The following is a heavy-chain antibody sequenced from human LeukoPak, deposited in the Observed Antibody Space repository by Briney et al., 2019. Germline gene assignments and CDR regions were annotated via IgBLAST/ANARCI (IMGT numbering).Heavy chain of an antibody. CDR1: RYTFTSYD. CDR2: MNPNSGNT. CDR3: ARYCSSTSCYYYYYYGMDV. Sequence: GASVKVSCKAARYTFTSYDINWVRQAPGQGLEWMGWMNPNSGNTGYAQKFQGRVTMTRNTSISTAYMELSSLRSEDTAVYYCARYCSSTSCYYYYYYGMDVWGQGTTVTVSS. D-gene: IGHD2-2*01. J-gene: IGHJ6*02. V-gene: IGHV1-8*01.